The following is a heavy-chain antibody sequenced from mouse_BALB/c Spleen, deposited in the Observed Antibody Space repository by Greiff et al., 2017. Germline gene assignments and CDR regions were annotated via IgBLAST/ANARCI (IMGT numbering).Heavy chain of an antibody. CDR1: GFTFSSFG. J-gene: IGHJ4*01. CDR2: ISSGSSTI. Sequence: EVKVVESGGGLVQPGGSRNLSCAASGFTFSSFGMHWVRQAPEKGLVWVAYISSGSSTIYYADTVKGRFTISRDNPKNPLFLQLTSLRSEDTAMYYCARYGNYAMDYWGQGTSVTVSS. V-gene: IGHV5-17*02. CDR3: ARYGNYAMDY. D-gene: IGHD2-1*01.